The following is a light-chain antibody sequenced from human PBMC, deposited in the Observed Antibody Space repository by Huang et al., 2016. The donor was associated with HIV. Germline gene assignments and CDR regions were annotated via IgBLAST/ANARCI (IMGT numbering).Light chain of an antibody. V-gene: IGKV1-5*03. J-gene: IGKJ1*01. CDR2: KSS. CDR1: QSISSL. Sequence: DIQMTQSPSTLSASVGDRVTITCRASQSISSLLAWYQQKPGKAPNLLIYKSSNLKTGAPSRFSGRGSGTEFTRTISSLQPDDFATYFCQQYSTYSWTFGQGTKVEL. CDR3: QQYSTYSWT.